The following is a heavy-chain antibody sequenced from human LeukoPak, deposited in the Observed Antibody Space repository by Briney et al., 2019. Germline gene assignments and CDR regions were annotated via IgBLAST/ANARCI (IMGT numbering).Heavy chain of an antibody. CDR3: ARDSSGWYDY. D-gene: IGHD6-19*01. Sequence: GRSLRLSCAASGFTFSSYAMHWVRQAPGKGLEWVAVISYDGSNKYYADSVKGRFTISRDNSKNTLYLQMNSLRAEDTAVYYCARDSSGWYDYWGQGNLVTVSS. J-gene: IGHJ4*02. CDR1: GFTFSSYA. CDR2: ISYDGSNK. V-gene: IGHV3-30-3*01.